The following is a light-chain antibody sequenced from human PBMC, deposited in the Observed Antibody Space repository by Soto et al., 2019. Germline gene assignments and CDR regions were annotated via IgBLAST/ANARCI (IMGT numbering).Light chain of an antibody. CDR1: QDINVY. Sequence: DIQMTQSPSSVSASIGDTVTITCRASQDINVYLNWYQQKPGEVPKLLIYSASTLHSGVPSRFTGSGSETAFTLTIRSLQPEDFATYYCQHGYVAPYSFGQGTKVDI. J-gene: IGKJ2*03. CDR2: SAS. V-gene: IGKV1-39*01. CDR3: QHGYVAPYS.